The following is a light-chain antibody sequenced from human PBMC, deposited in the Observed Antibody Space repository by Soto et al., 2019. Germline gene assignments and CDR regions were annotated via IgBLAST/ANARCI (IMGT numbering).Light chain of an antibody. Sequence: QTVVTQEPSLTVSPGGTVTLTCASSTGAVTSGYYPNWFQQKPGQPPRALIYSTTYKHSWTLARFSGSLLGGKAALTLSGVQPEDEADYYCLLFYGDGVVFGGGTQLTVL. CDR1: TGAVTSGYY. J-gene: IGLJ2*01. CDR3: LLFYGDGVV. V-gene: IGLV7-43*01. CDR2: STT.